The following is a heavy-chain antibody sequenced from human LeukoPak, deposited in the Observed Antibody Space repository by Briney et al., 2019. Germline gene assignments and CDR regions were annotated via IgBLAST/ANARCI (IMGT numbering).Heavy chain of an antibody. D-gene: IGHD3-3*01. J-gene: IGHJ3*02. CDR2: IYYSGST. CDR1: GGSISSSSYY. CDR3: ARQFFGVVIISPDAFDI. Sequence: KPSETLSLTCTVSGGSISSSSYYWGWIRQPPGKGLEWIGSIYYSGSTYYNPSLKRRVTISVDTSKNQFSLKLSSVTAADTAVYYCARQFFGVVIISPDAFDIWGQGTMVTVSS. V-gene: IGHV4-39*01.